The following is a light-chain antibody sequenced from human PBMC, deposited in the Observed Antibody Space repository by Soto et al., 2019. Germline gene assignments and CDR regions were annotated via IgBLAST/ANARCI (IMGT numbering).Light chain of an antibody. V-gene: IGKV3-20*01. CDR1: ATISSTY. Sequence: EIVLTQSPGTLSLSPGERATLSCRTSATISSTYLAWYQQTPGQAPRLLIHGTSSRASDIPDRFSGSGSGTDFTLTISRLEPEDFAVYFCQQYGRSPPTFGPGTKLDIK. CDR2: GTS. J-gene: IGKJ2*01. CDR3: QQYGRSPPT.